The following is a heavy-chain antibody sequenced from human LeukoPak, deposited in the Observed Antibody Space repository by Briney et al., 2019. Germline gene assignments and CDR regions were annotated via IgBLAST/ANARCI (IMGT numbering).Heavy chain of an antibody. Sequence: GGSLRLSCAASGFTFSNYWMTWVRQAPGKGLEWVANINRDGSERYHVDSVKGRFTISRDDAKSSLYLQMNSLRAEDAAVYYCARRNAMDVWGQGTTVIVFS. J-gene: IGHJ6*02. CDR2: INRDGSER. CDR1: GFTFSNYW. CDR3: ARRNAMDV. V-gene: IGHV3-7*03.